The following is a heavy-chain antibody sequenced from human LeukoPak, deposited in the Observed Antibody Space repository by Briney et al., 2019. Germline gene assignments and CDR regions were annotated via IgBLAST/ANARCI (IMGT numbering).Heavy chain of an antibody. J-gene: IGHJ4*02. D-gene: IGHD6-13*01. CDR1: GLGFSSFS. V-gene: IGHV3-21*04. CDR3: AKGAAVARDDY. CDR2: ITPTTSYI. Sequence: GGFLRLFCAASGLGFSSFSFNWIRQAPGKGLEWVSSITPTTSYIYYADSVKGRFTISRDNSKNTLYLQMNSLRAEDTAVYYCAKGAAVARDDYWGQGTLVTVSS.